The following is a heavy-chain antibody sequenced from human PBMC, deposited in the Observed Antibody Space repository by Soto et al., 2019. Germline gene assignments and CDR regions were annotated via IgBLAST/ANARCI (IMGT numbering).Heavy chain of an antibody. CDR3: ARVTAGPYFDY. CDR1: GFTFSSYW. Sequence: GESLKISCAASGFTFSSYWMHWVRQAPGKGLVWVSRINSDGSSTSYADSVKGRFTISRDNAKNTLYLQMNSLRAEDTAVYYCARVTAGPYFDYWGQGTLVTVSS. J-gene: IGHJ4*02. D-gene: IGHD6-13*01. V-gene: IGHV3-74*01. CDR2: INSDGSST.